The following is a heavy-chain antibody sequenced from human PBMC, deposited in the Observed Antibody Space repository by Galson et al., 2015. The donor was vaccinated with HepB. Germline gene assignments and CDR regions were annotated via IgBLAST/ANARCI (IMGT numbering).Heavy chain of an antibody. Sequence: SLRLSCAASGFTFSNYDMSWVRQAPGKGLEWVSAISSSDGSTYYADSVKGRFTISRDKSKNTLYLQMNNLRAEYTAVYYCAKDSNLLRCGYNFDYWGQGTLVTVSS. J-gene: IGHJ4*02. D-gene: IGHD3-10*01. CDR3: AKDSNLLRCGYNFDY. CDR2: ISSSDGST. V-gene: IGHV3-23*01. CDR1: GFTFSNYD.